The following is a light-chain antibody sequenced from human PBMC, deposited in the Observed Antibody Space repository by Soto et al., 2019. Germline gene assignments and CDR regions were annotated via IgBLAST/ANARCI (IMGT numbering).Light chain of an antibody. J-gene: IGLJ2*01. Sequence: QSALTQPASVSGSPGQSITISCTGSSSDVGTYNYVSWYQHHPGKAPKLMIYEVSNRPSGVSSRFFASKSGNTASLTISGLQADDEADYYCSSYTSSGTQVFGGGTKVTVL. CDR2: EVS. V-gene: IGLV2-14*01. CDR1: SSDVGTYNY. CDR3: SSYTSSGTQV.